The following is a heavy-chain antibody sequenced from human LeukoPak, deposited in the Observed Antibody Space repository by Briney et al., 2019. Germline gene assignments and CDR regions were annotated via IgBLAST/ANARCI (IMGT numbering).Heavy chain of an antibody. CDR2: ISWNSGSI. CDR1: GFTFDDYA. Sequence: PGGSLRLSCAASGFTFDDYAMHWVRQAPGKGLEWVSGISWNSGSIGYADSVKGRFTISRDNAKNSLYLQMNSLRAEDTALYYCAGTYDYGIDYWGQGTLVTVSS. D-gene: IGHD4-17*01. J-gene: IGHJ4*02. CDR3: AGTYDYGIDY. V-gene: IGHV3-9*01.